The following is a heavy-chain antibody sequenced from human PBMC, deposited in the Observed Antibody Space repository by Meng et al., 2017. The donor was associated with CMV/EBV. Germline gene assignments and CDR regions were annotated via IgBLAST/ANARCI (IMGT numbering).Heavy chain of an antibody. Sequence: SGSTLVKPTQTPTLTCTFSGFSLSTSGVGVGWIRQPPGKALEWLALIYWNDDKRYSPSLKSRLTITKDTSKNQVVLTMTNMDPVDTATYYCAHRITISPVFDPWGQGTLVTVSS. V-gene: IGHV2-5*01. D-gene: IGHD3-9*01. CDR2: IYWNDDK. CDR1: GFSLSTSGVG. J-gene: IGHJ5*02. CDR3: AHRITISPVFDP.